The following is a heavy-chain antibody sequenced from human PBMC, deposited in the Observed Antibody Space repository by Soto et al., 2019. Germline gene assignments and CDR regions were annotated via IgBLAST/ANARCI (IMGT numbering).Heavy chain of an antibody. CDR2: ISSSSSYT. V-gene: IGHV3-11*06. CDR1: GFTFSDYY. J-gene: IGHJ5*02. CDR3: ARDRLMVYATGNNWFDP. Sequence: GGSLRLSCAASGFTFSDYYMSWIRQAPGKGLEWVSYISSSSSYTNYADSVKGRFTISRDNAKNSLYLQMNSLRAEDTAVYYCARDRLMVYATGNNWFDPWGQGTLVTVSS. D-gene: IGHD2-8*01.